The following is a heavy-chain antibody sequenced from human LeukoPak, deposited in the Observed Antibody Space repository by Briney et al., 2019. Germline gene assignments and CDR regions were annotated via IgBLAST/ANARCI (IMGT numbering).Heavy chain of an antibody. CDR3: ARESVPAVAARRGLNY. J-gene: IGHJ4*02. CDR2: INSYSGGT. Sequence: ASVKVSCKASGYTFTDYYIHWVRQAPGQGLEWMGWINSYSGGTIYAQNFQGRVTMTRDTSISTAYMELSGLRSDDTALYYCARESVPAVAARRGLNYWGQGTLVAVSS. V-gene: IGHV1-2*02. D-gene: IGHD6-6*01. CDR1: GYTFTDYY.